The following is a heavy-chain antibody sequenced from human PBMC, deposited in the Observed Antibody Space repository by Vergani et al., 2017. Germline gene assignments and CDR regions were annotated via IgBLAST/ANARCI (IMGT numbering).Heavy chain of an antibody. J-gene: IGHJ6*03. CDR2: IYTSGST. Sequence: QVQLQESGPGLVKPSETLSLTCTVPGGSISSYYWSWIRPPAGKGLEWIGRIYTSGSTNYNPSLKSRVTMSVDTSKNQFSLKLSSVTAADTAVYYCAREGSTYYYCYMDVWGKGTTVTVSS. V-gene: IGHV4-4*07. CDR1: GGSISSYY. D-gene: IGHD3-10*01. CDR3: AREGSTYYYCYMDV.